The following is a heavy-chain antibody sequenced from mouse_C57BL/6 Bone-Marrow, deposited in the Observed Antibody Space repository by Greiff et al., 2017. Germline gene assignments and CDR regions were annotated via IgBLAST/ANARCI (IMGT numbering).Heavy chain of an antibody. Sequence: VQLQQSGPELVKPGASVKISCKASGYSFTGYYMNWVKQSPEMSLEWIGEINPSTGGSTYNQKFKAKATLTVDKSSSTAYKQRKNQTSEDSAVYYCAGYYNYGANWGQGTLVTVSA. CDR1: GYSFTGYY. D-gene: IGHD2-4*01. J-gene: IGHJ3*01. CDR2: INPSTGGS. V-gene: IGHV1-42*01. CDR3: AGYYNYGAN.